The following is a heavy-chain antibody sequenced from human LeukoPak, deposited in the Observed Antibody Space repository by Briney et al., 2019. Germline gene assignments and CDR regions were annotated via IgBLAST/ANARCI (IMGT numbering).Heavy chain of an antibody. CDR1: GYTLTELS. CDR3: ATGFHLWSGQTWFDP. Sequence: ASVKVSCKVSGYTLTELSMHWVRQAPGKGLEWMGGFDPEDGETIYAQKFQGRVTMTEDTSTETAYMELSSLRSEDTAVYYCATGFHLWSGQTWFDPWGQGTLVTVSS. J-gene: IGHJ5*02. V-gene: IGHV1-24*01. CDR2: FDPEDGET. D-gene: IGHD3-3*02.